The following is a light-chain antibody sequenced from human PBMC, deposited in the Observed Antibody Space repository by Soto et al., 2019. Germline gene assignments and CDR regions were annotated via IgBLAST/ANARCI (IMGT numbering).Light chain of an antibody. CDR2: KAS. V-gene: IGKV1-8*01. CDR1: QGISSY. Sequence: AIRMTQSPSSFSASTGDGVTITCRASQGISSYLAWYQQKPGKAPKLMIYKASTLKSGVPSRFSGSGSGTEFTLTISSLQPDDFATYYCQHYNSYSEALGQGTKVDIK. CDR3: QHYNSYSEA. J-gene: IGKJ1*01.